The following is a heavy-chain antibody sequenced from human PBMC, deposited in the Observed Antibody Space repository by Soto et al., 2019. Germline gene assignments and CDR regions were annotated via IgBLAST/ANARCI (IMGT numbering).Heavy chain of an antibody. J-gene: IGHJ4*02. CDR1: GLTVSTNS. CDR2: IYSGGST. CDR3: ARDTPLFSFGYQRGNYFDY. D-gene: IGHD3-22*01. V-gene: IGHV3-66*01. Sequence: GGSLRLSCVVSGLTVSTNSMNWVRQAPGKGLERVSIIYSGGSTYYADSVKGRFTISRDTSRNTLYLQMSSLRVEDTAVYYCARDTPLFSFGYQRGNYFDYWGQGALVTVSS.